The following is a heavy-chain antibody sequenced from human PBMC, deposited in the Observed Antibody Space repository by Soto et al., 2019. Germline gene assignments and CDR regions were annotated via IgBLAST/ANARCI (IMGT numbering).Heavy chain of an antibody. Sequence: EVQLLESGGGLVQPGGSLRLSCAASGFTFSTFAMSWYRQAPGKGLEWVSVINGNGRSKYHADSVQGRFTISRDNAKNALYLQMNSLRAGDTALYYCAKGRVVGVTTCPDFWGQGTLVTVSS. D-gene: IGHD1-26*01. CDR2: INGNGRSK. CDR3: AKGRVVGVTTCPDF. V-gene: IGHV3-23*01. CDR1: GFTFSTFA. J-gene: IGHJ4*02.